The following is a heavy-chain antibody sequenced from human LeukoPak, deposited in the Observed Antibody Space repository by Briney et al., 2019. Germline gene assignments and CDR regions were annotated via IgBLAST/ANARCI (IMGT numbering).Heavy chain of an antibody. D-gene: IGHD3-22*01. V-gene: IGHV4-59*01. CDR3: ARAVYYYDSSGYYYPFDY. J-gene: IGHJ4*02. CDR1: GGSISSYY. Sequence: SETLSLTCTVSGGSISSYYWSWIWQPPGKGLEWIGYIYYSGSTNYNPSLKSRVTISVDTSKNQFSLKLSSVTAADTAVYYCARAVYYYDSSGYYYPFDYWGQGTLVTVSS. CDR2: IYYSGST.